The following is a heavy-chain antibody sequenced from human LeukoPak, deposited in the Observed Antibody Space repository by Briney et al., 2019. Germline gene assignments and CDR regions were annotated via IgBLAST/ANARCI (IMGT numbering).Heavy chain of an antibody. CDR3: ARARGGRTYSEPGGYPVFDS. Sequence: GGSLRLSCAASGFTVSSNYMSWVRQAPGKGLEWVSVIYSGGSTYYADSVKGRFTISRDNAWNSLYLQLDSLRADDTAVYYCARARGGRTYSEPGGYPVFDSWGQGTLVTVSS. J-gene: IGHJ4*02. CDR2: IYSGGST. D-gene: IGHD3-10*01. V-gene: IGHV3-66*01. CDR1: GFTVSSNY.